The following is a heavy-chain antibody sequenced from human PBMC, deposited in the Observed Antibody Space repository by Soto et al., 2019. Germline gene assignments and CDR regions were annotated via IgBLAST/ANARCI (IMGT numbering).Heavy chain of an antibody. CDR1: GGSISSSSYY. CDR3: ARLFPHSGSYLDY. D-gene: IGHD1-26*01. J-gene: IGHJ4*02. CDR2: IYYSGST. V-gene: IGHV4-39*01. Sequence: QLQLQESGPGLVKPSETLSLTCTVSGGSISSSSYYWGCIRQPPGKGLEWIGSIYYSGSTYYNPSLKSRVTISVDTSKNQFSLKLSSVTAADTAVYYCARLFPHSGSYLDYWGQGTLVTVSS.